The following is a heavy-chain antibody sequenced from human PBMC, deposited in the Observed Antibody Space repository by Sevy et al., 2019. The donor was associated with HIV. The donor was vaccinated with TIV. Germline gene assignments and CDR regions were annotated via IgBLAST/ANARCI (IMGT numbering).Heavy chain of an antibody. CDR3: ARGARGTLPSFYYYGLNV. V-gene: IGHV5-51*01. J-gene: IGHJ6*02. Sequence: GESLKISCKGSGYTFTDYWIAWVRQMPGKGLEWMGIIYPDDSDTRYSPSFQGQVTISADKSISPAYLQWSSLKASDTAMYFCARGARGTLPSFYYYGLNVWGQGTTVTVSS. CDR2: IYPDDSDT. CDR1: GYTFTDYW. D-gene: IGHD1-1*01.